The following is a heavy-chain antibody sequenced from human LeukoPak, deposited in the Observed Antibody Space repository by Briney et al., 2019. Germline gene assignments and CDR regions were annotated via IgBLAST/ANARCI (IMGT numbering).Heavy chain of an antibody. CDR3: ARDFLNGIFDY. Sequence: SETLSLTCTVSGGSISSSSYYWGWIRQPPGKGLEWIGSIYYSGSTCYNPSLKSRVTISVDTSKNQFSLKLSSVTAADTVVYYCARDFLNGIFDYWGQGTLVTVSS. CDR1: GGSISSSSYY. V-gene: IGHV4-39*07. J-gene: IGHJ4*02. CDR2: IYYSGST. D-gene: IGHD2-8*01.